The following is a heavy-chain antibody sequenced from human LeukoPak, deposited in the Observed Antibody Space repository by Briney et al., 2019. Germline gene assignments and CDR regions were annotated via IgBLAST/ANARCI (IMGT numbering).Heavy chain of an antibody. J-gene: IGHJ5*02. CDR2: ISAYNGNT. D-gene: IGHD6-13*01. V-gene: IGHV1-18*01. CDR1: GYTFTSYG. CDR3: ARDSPIMIAAAGNWFDP. Sequence: ASVKVSCKASGYTFTSYGISWVRQAPGQGLEWMGWISAYNGNTNYAQKLQGRVTMTTDTSTSTAYMELRSLRSDDTAVYYCARDSPIMIAAAGNWFDPWGQGTLVTVSS.